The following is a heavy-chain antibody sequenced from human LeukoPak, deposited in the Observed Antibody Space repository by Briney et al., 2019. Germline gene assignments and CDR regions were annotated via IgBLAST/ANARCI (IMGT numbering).Heavy chain of an antibody. CDR3: ARDVAHAFDI. V-gene: IGHV3-30-3*01. Sequence: GGSLRLSCVVSGFTFSSYAMHWVRQAPGKGLEWVAVISYDGSNKYYADSVKGRFTISRDNSKNTLYLQMNSPRAEDTAVYYCARDVAHAFDIWGQGTMVTVSS. CDR2: ISYDGSNK. CDR1: GFTFSSYA. D-gene: IGHD2-21*01. J-gene: IGHJ3*02.